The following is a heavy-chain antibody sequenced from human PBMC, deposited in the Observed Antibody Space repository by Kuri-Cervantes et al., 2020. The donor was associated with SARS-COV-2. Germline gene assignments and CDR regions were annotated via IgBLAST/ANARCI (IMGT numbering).Heavy chain of an antibody. CDR3: ARGGLLVGSPHYYYYAMDV. Sequence: GESLKISCAASGFTFSSYSMNWVRQAPGKGLEWVSYISSSSSTIYYADSVKGRFTISRDNAKNSLYLQMNSLRDEDTAVYYCARGGLLVGSPHYYYYAMDVWGQGTTVTVSS. J-gene: IGHJ6*02. CDR2: ISSSSSTI. CDR1: GFTFSSYS. D-gene: IGHD1-26*01. V-gene: IGHV3-48*02.